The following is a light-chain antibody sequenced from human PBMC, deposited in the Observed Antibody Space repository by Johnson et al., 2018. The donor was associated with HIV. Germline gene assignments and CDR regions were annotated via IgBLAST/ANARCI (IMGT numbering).Light chain of an antibody. Sequence: QSVLTQPPSVSAAPGQKVTISCSGNNSNIGNNYVSWYQHLPGTAPKLLIYDNDQRPSGIPDRFSGSKSGTSATLDITGLQTGDGADYYFATWDSSLNASYVCGTGTKVTVL. V-gene: IGLV1-51*01. J-gene: IGLJ1*01. CDR3: ATWDSSLNASYV. CDR1: NSNIGNNY. CDR2: DND.